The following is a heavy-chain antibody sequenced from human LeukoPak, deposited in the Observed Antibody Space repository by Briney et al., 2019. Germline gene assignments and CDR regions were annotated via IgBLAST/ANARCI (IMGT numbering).Heavy chain of an antibody. CDR2: INSDGGST. D-gene: IGHD3-22*01. CDR3: ARARSSGYFDY. CDR1: GFTFGSYW. J-gene: IGHJ4*02. V-gene: IGHV3-74*01. Sequence: GGSLRLSCAASGFTFGSYWMHWVRQVPGKGLVWVSRINSDGGSTIYADSVKGRFTISRDNAKNTLYLQMNSLRAEDTAVYYCARARSSGYFDYWGQGTLVSVSS.